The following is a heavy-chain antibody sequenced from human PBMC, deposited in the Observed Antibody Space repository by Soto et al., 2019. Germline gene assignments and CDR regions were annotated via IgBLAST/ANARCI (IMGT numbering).Heavy chain of an antibody. D-gene: IGHD3-3*01. Sequence: GGSLRLSCAASGFTFSSYSMNWVRQAPGKGLEWVSSISSSSSYIYYADSVKGRFTISRDNAKNSLYLQMNSLRAEDTAVYYCARAYRTSPFGVNRAPFDYWGQGTLVTVS. J-gene: IGHJ4*02. CDR1: GFTFSSYS. V-gene: IGHV3-21*01. CDR3: ARAYRTSPFGVNRAPFDY. CDR2: ISSSSSYI.